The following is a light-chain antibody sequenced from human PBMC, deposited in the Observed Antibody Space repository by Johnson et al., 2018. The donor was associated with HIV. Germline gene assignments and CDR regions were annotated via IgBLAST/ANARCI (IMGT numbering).Light chain of an antibody. Sequence: QSVLTQPPSVSAAPGQKVTISCSGSSSNIGNNYVSWYQQVPGTAPKLLIHDNNKRPSGIPDRFSGSKSGTSATLGITGLQTGDEADYYCGTWDTSLSAGVFGPGTKVSVL. CDR1: SSNIGNNY. V-gene: IGLV1-51*01. J-gene: IGLJ1*01. CDR3: GTWDTSLSAGV. CDR2: DNN.